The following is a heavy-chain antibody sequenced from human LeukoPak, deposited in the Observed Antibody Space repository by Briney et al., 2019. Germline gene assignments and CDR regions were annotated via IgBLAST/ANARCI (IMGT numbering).Heavy chain of an antibody. Sequence: ATVKVSCKASGYTFTSYYVHWVRQAPGQRLEWMGMINPSGRSTTYAQKFQGRVTMTRDTSTTTVYMELSGLKSEDTAVYYCARPWGPNNYFDFRGQGTLVTVSS. V-gene: IGHV1-46*01. CDR1: GYTFTSYY. D-gene: IGHD3-16*01. CDR3: ARPWGPNNYFDF. CDR2: INPSGRST. J-gene: IGHJ4*02.